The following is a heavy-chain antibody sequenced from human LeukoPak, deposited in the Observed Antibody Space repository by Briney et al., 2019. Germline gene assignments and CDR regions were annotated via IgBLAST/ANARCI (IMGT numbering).Heavy chain of an antibody. J-gene: IGHJ3*02. CDR2: IYYSGST. V-gene: IGHV4-59*01. CDR1: GGSISSYY. Sequence: SETLSLTCTVSGGSISSYYWSWIRQPPGKGLEWIVYIYYSGSTNYKPSLKSRVTISVDTSKKQFSLKLSSVTAADTAVYYCARSSYYYGADAFDIWGQGTMVTVSS. D-gene: IGHD3-10*01. CDR3: ARSSYYYGADAFDI.